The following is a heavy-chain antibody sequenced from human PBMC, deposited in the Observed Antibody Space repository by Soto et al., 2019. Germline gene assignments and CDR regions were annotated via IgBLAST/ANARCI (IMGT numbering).Heavy chain of an antibody. D-gene: IGHD6-13*01. CDR2: ISYDGSNK. Sequence: VQLVESGGGVVQPGRSLRLSCAASGFTFSSYGMHWVRQAPGKGLEWVAVISYDGSNKYYADSVKGRFTISRDNSKNTLYLQMNSLRAEDTAVYYCAKDGREHSDFDYWGQGTLVTVSS. CDR3: AKDGREHSDFDY. J-gene: IGHJ4*02. CDR1: GFTFSSYG. V-gene: IGHV3-30*18.